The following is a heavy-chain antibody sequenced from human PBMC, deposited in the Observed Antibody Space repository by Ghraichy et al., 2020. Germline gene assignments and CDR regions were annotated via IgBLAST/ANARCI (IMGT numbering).Heavy chain of an antibody. J-gene: IGHJ6*02. V-gene: IGHV4-30-4*01. CDR2: IYYSGST. D-gene: IGHD2-2*01. Sequence: SLNISCTVSGGSISSGDYYWSWIRQPPGKGLEWIGYIYYSGSTYYNPSLKSRVTISVDTSKNQFSLKLSSVTAADTAVYYCAKLPATPPYYYYYGMDVWGQGTTVTVSS. CDR1: GGSISSGDYY. CDR3: AKLPATPPYYYYYGMDV.